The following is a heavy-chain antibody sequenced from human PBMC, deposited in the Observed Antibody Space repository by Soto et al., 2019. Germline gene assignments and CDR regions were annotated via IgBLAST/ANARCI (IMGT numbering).Heavy chain of an antibody. J-gene: IGHJ4*02. CDR1: GGTFSSYA. V-gene: IGHV1-69*13. Sequence: GASVKVSCKASGGTFSSYAISWVRQAPGQGLEWMGGIIPIFGTANYAQKFQGRVTITADESTSTAYMELSSLRSEDTAVYYCASQSTYYYDSSGYPFDYWGQGTLVTVSS. CDR2: IIPIFGTA. CDR3: ASQSTYYYDSSGYPFDY. D-gene: IGHD3-22*01.